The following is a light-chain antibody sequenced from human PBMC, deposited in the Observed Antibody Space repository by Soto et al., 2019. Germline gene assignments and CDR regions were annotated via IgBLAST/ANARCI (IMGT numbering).Light chain of an antibody. V-gene: IGKV3-11*01. CDR1: QNIGTS. CDR2: DAS. Sequence: ETVLTQSPATLSLSPCERATLSCRAGQNIGTSLVASQQKPGQSPRLLFYDASHRATGVPARFSGSGSGTDFTLTISSLEPEDFAAYYCQQRSVWPITFGQGTRLEIK. CDR3: QQRSVWPIT. J-gene: IGKJ5*01.